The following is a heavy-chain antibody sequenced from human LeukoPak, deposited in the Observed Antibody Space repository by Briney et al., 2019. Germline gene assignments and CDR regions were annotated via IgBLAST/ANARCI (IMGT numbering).Heavy chain of an antibody. J-gene: IGHJ4*02. V-gene: IGHV1-18*01. CDR3: AREGDILTGYEHSSFDY. CDR2: ISTYNGNT. D-gene: IGHD3-9*01. Sequence: GASVKVSCKASGYTFTKYGITWVRQAPGQGLEWMGWISTYNGNTNYAQKLQGRVTMTTDTSTSTAYMELRSLRSDDTAVYYCAREGDILTGYEHSSFDYWGQGTLVTVSS. CDR1: GYTFTKYG.